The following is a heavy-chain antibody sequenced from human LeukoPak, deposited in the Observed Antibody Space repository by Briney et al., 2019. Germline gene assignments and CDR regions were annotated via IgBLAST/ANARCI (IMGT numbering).Heavy chain of an antibody. V-gene: IGHV3-30*02. D-gene: IGHD3-10*01. CDR3: AKGLMRERWFGES. J-gene: IGHJ5*02. Sequence: GGCLRLSCAPSGFTFNYYGMHWVRPAPGKGLGWVVFIRFDGNEKYYAESVKGRFTISRDNSRNTLYLQMDSLRAEDTAVYYCAKGLMRERWFGESWGQGTLVTVSS. CDR1: GFTFNYYG. CDR2: IRFDGNEK.